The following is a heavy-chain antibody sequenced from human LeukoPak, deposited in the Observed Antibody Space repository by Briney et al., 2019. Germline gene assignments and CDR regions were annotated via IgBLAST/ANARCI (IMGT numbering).Heavy chain of an antibody. Sequence: GGAPGLLWGGSGFPLRSQWMHRVRPRSGKGRVWVLRINSDGSSTFYADSVRGRFTISRDNAKNTLYLQMNSLRAEDTAVYYCTRGHRSSSWINWFDPWGQGTLVTVSS. D-gene: IGHD6-13*01. J-gene: IGHJ5*02. CDR2: INSDGSST. CDR1: GFPLRSQW. V-gene: IGHV3-74*01. CDR3: TRGHRSSSWINWFDP.